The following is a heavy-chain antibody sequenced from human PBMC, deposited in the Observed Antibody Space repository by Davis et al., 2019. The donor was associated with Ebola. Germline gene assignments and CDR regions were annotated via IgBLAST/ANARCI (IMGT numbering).Heavy chain of an antibody. Sequence: GESLKISCAASGFTFSASAMHWVRQASGKGLEWVGRIRSKANSYATAYAASVKGRFTISRDDSKNTAYLQMNSLKTEDTAVYYCTCSSDGMDVWGQGTTVTVSS. CDR3: TCSSDGMDV. V-gene: IGHV3-73*01. J-gene: IGHJ6*02. D-gene: IGHD3-10*02. CDR2: IRSKANSYAT. CDR1: GFTFSASA.